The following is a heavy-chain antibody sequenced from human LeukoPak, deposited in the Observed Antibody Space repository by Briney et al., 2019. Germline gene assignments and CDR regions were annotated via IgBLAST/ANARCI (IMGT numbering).Heavy chain of an antibody. V-gene: IGHV3-30*14. J-gene: IGHJ4*02. CDR1: GFTFSSYA. Sequence: GGSLRLSCAASGFTFSSYAMHWVRQAPGKGLEWVAVISYDGSNKYYADSVKGRFTISRDNSKNTVHLQMNSLRAEDTAMYYCARRAGDYSHPYDYWGQGTLVTVSS. CDR2: ISYDGSNK. CDR3: ARRAGDYSHPYDY. D-gene: IGHD3-22*01.